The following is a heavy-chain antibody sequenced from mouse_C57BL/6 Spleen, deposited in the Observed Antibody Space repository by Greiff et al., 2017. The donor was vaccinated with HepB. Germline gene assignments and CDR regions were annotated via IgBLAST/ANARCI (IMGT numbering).Heavy chain of an antibody. Sequence: EVKVVESGGGLVKPGGSLKLSCAASGFTFSSYTMSWVRQTPEKRLEWVATISGGGGNTYYPDSVKGRFTISRDNAKNTLYLQMSSLRSEDTALYYCARHVYSNFAYWGQGTLVTVSA. CDR2: ISGGGGNT. CDR3: ARHVYSNFAY. CDR1: GFTFSSYT. D-gene: IGHD2-5*01. J-gene: IGHJ3*01. V-gene: IGHV5-9*01.